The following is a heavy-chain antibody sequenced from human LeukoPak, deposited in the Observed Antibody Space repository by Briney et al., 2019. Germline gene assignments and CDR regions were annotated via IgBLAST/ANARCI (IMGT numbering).Heavy chain of an antibody. CDR3: ARVGGHYGGDSVRLYLDL. CDR2: INPNSGGT. D-gene: IGHD2-21*02. Sequence: GASVKVSCKAFGYTFSDHYIHWVRQSPGQGLEWMGWINPNSGGTNYAQKFQGRVTMTSDTSMSTAYLEVRRLRSDDTAIYFCARVGGHYGGDSVRLYLDLWGQGTLVTVSS. CDR1: GYTFSDHY. J-gene: IGHJ4*02. V-gene: IGHV1-2*02.